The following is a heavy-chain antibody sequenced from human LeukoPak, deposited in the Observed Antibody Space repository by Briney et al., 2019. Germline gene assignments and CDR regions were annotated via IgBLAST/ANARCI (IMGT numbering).Heavy chain of an antibody. CDR2: IKCKIDGETT. D-gene: IGHD3-9*01. CDR3: TTLYYDILTGYLLDAFDI. J-gene: IGHJ3*02. Sequence: GASLRLSCAASGFTFSNAWMSWVRQAPGKGLEWVGRIKCKIDGETTHYAAPVKGRFTISRDDSKNTLYLQMNSLKTEDTAVYYCTTLYYDILTGYLLDAFDIWGQGTMVTVSS. V-gene: IGHV3-15*01. CDR1: GFTFSNAW.